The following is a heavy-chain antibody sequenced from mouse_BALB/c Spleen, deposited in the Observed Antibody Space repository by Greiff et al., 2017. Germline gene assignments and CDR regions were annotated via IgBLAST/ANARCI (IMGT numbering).Heavy chain of an antibody. CDR2: ISSGSSTI. D-gene: IGHD2-14*01. CDR3: ARGNYRSYFDY. V-gene: IGHV5-17*02. J-gene: IGHJ2*01. Sequence: EVQRVESGGGLVQPGGSRKLSCAASGFTFSSFGMHWVRQAPEKGLEWVAYISSGSSTIYYADTVKGRFTISRDNPKNTLFLQMTSLRSEDTAMYYCARGNYRSYFDYWGQGTTLTVSS. CDR1: GFTFSSFG.